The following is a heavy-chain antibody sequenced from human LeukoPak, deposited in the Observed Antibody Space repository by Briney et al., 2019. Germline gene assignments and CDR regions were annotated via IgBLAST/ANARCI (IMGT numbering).Heavy chain of an antibody. CDR1: GYTFTGYY. J-gene: IGHJ6*03. CDR2: INPNSGGT. V-gene: IGHV1-2*06. D-gene: IGHD3-22*01. CDR3: ARAEITMIDYYYMDV. Sequence: ASVKVSCRASGYTFTGYYMHWVRQAPGQGLEWMGRINPNSGGTNYAQKFQGRVTMTRNTSISTAYMELSSLRSEDTAVYYCARAEITMIDYYYMDVWGKGTTVTVSS.